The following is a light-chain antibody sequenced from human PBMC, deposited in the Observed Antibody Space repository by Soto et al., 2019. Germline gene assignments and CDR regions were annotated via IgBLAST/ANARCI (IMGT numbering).Light chain of an antibody. Sequence: DIQMTQSPSTLSASVGDRVTITCRASQSISSWLAWYQQKPGKAPNLLIYKTSSLESGVPSRFSGSGSGTXXXXTVNSLQPDDFATYYCQQYDSYPLTFGGGTKVEIK. J-gene: IGKJ4*01. CDR2: KTS. V-gene: IGKV1-5*03. CDR3: QQYDSYPLT. CDR1: QSISSW.